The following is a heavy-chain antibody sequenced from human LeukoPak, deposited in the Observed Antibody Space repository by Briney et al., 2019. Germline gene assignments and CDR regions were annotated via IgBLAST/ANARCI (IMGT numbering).Heavy chain of an antibody. CDR2: IFYSGTT. CDR1: GGSVSSGDYY. D-gene: IGHD6-13*01. V-gene: IGHV4-30-4*01. J-gene: IGHJ4*02. CDR3: ARTIKQLVRSFFDY. Sequence: TSETLSLTCTVSGGSVSSGDYYWSWIRQPPGKGLEWIGYIFYSGTTYYNPSLKSRITISVDTSKNQFSLRLSSVTAADTALYYCARTIKQLVRSFFDYWGQGTLVTVSS.